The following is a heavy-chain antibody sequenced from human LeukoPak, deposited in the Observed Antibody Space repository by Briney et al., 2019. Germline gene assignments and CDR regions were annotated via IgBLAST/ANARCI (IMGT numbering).Heavy chain of an antibody. D-gene: IGHD3-10*01. J-gene: IGHJ6*03. CDR2: ISSSSSYI. CDR1: GLTFSSSA. Sequence: GATLRLSCAASGLTFSSSAMSWVRQAPGKGLEWVSSISSSSSYIYYADSVKGRFTISRDNAKNSLYLQMNSLRAEDTAVYYCARDYGSGSYLSAYYYYYMDVWGKGTTVTVSS. CDR3: ARDYGSGSYLSAYYYYYMDV. V-gene: IGHV3-21*01.